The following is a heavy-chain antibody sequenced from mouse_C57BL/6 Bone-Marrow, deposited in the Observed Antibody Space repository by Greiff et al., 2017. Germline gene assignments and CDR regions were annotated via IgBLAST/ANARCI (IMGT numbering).Heavy chain of an antibody. CDR1: GYTFTSYT. V-gene: IGHV1-4*01. CDR3: ASSYDGYYTDAMDY. D-gene: IGHD2-3*01. CDR2: INPSSGYT. Sequence: VQLQQSGAELARPGASVKMSCKASGYTFTSYTMHWVKQRPGQGLEWIGYINPSSGYTKYNQKFKDKATLTADKSSSTAYMQLSSLTSEVSAVYYCASSYDGYYTDAMDYWGQGTSVTVSS. J-gene: IGHJ4*01.